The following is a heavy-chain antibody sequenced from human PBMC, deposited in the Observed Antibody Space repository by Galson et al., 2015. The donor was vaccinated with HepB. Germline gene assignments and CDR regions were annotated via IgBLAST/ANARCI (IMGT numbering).Heavy chain of an antibody. V-gene: IGHV4-34*01. CDR2: INHSGST. Sequence: SETLSLTCAVYGGSFSGYYWSWIRQPPGKGLEWIGEINHSGSTNYNPSLKSRVTISVDTSKNQFSLKLSSVTAADTAVYYCAREGVGYSYRPLLYGMDVWGQGTTVTVSS. D-gene: IGHD5-18*01. J-gene: IGHJ6*02. CDR1: GGSFSGYY. CDR3: AREGVGYSYRPLLYGMDV.